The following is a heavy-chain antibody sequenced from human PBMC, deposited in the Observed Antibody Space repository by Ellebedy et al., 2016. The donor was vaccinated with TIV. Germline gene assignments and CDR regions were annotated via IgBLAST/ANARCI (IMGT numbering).Heavy chain of an antibody. CDR1: GFTFSSYW. Sequence: GESLKISXAASGFTFSSYWMSWVRQAPGKGLEWVAVISYDGSNKYYADSVKGRFTISRDNAKNSLYLQMNSLRAEDTALYYCAKGIGIAAGGNFDYWGQGTRVTVSS. J-gene: IGHJ4*02. D-gene: IGHD6-13*01. CDR2: ISYDGSNK. V-gene: IGHV3-30*18. CDR3: AKGIGIAAGGNFDY.